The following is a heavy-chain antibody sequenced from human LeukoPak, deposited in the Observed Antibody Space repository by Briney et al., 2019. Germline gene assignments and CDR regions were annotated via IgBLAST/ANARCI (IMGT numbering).Heavy chain of an antibody. J-gene: IGHJ4*02. CDR3: AKNRSGWYYLDY. Sequence: SGRSLRLSCAASGFSFDDYAMHWVRQVPGKGLEWVSGITWNSAPIGYADSVKGRFTISRDNSKNSLYLQMNSLAVEDTAVYYCAKNRSGWYYLDYWGQGTLVTVSS. V-gene: IGHV3-9*01. D-gene: IGHD6-19*01. CDR1: GFSFDDYA. CDR2: ITWNSAPI.